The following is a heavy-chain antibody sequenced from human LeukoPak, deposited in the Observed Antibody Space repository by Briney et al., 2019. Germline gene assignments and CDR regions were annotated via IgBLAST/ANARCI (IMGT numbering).Heavy chain of an antibody. Sequence: ASVKVSCKASGYTFTGYYMHWVRQAPGQGLEWMGWINPNSGGTNYAQKFQGRVTMTRDTSISTAYMELSRLRSDDTAVYYCARGPTHVRYFDWLLHIPGAHYFDYWGQGTLVTVSS. V-gene: IGHV1-2*02. CDR3: ARGPTHVRYFDWLLHIPGAHYFDY. CDR2: INPNSGGT. J-gene: IGHJ4*02. D-gene: IGHD3-9*01. CDR1: GYTFTGYY.